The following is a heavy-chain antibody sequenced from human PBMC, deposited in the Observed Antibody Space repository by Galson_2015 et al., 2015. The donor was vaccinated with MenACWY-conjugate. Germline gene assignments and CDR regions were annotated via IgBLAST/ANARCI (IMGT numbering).Heavy chain of an antibody. Sequence: SLRLSCAASGLTFNMYWMMWVRQAPGKGLEWVAKIKPDGSDTYYVDSMKGRFTISRDNAKNSLFLQMNSLRVDDTAVYYCVTGYSSSWYRGGVNYWGQGTLVTVSS. CDR1: GLTFNMYW. D-gene: IGHD6-13*01. J-gene: IGHJ4*02. CDR3: VTGYSSSWYRGGVNY. V-gene: IGHV3-7*03. CDR2: IKPDGSDT.